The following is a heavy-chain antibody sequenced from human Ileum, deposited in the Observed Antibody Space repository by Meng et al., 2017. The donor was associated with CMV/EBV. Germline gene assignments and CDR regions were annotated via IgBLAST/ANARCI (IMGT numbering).Heavy chain of an antibody. D-gene: IGHD4-11*01. J-gene: IGHJ6*02. Sequence: GESLKISCAASGFTFSSYAMNWVRPAPGKGVEWVSVNNSGGSRTYYADSVKGRFTISRDNSKDTLYLQMNSLRADDTAVYYCATEYSDYAPCSYYGMDVWGPGTMVTVSS. CDR2: NNSGGSRT. CDR1: GFTFSSYA. V-gene: IGHV3-23*03. CDR3: ATEYSDYAPCSYYGMDV.